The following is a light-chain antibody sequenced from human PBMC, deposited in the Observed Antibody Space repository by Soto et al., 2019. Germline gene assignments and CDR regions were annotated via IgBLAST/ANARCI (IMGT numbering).Light chain of an antibody. CDR1: QSVSTY. CDR3: QQRSDWPFT. J-gene: IGKJ4*01. Sequence: EIVLTQSPATLSLSPGERATLSCRASQSVSTYLAWYQQRPGQPPRLLLYDASSRATGIPARFSGSGSGTDFTLTISSLETADFAVYYCQQRSDWPFTFGGGTKVEIK. V-gene: IGKV3-11*01. CDR2: DAS.